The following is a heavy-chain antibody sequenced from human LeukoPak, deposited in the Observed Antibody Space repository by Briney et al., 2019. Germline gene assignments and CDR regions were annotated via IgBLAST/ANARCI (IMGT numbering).Heavy chain of an antibody. CDR2: AYYRSKWYN. CDR1: GDIVRSHSAV. CDR3: ARESYGTYCFDY. D-gene: IGHD5-18*01. V-gene: IGHV6-1*01. J-gene: IGHJ4*02. Sequence: SQTLSLTYAISGDIVRSHSAVCNWIRQSPSRGLEWLGRAYYRSKWYNDYAVSVKGRITINTDTSKNQFSLQLNSVTPEDTAVYYCARESYGTYCFDYWGQGTLVTVS.